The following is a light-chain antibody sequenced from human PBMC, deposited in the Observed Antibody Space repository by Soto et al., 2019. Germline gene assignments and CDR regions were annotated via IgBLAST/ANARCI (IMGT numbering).Light chain of an antibody. CDR3: TSYTTSTTYV. CDR2: EVS. V-gene: IGLV2-14*01. Sequence: QLVLTQPASVSGSPGQSITISCTGTSSDVGGYNYVSWYQHQPGKAPKLMLYEVSTRPSGISNRFSGSKSGNTASLTISGLQADDEGDYYCTSYTTSTTYVFGTGTKLTVL. J-gene: IGLJ1*01. CDR1: SSDVGGYNY.